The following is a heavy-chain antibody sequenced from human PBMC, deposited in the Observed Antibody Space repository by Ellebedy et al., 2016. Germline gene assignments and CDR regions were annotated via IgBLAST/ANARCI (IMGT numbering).Heavy chain of an antibody. V-gene: IGHV3-48*02. J-gene: IGHJ2*01. CDR3: ARSVQWYFDL. CDR2: MTGSSTPT. Sequence: GGSLRLSCAASGFRFSDYSMNWVRQAPAKGLEWISYMTGSSTPTHYADSVKGRFTISRDNAKNSLYLQMNSLRDEDTAVYYCARSVQWYFDLWGRGTLVTVSS. CDR1: GFRFSDYS.